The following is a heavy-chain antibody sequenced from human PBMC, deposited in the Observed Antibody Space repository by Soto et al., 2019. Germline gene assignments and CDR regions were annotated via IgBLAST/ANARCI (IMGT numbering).Heavy chain of an antibody. V-gene: IGHV1-69*12. CDR3: ARERSYGGNSNYYYGMDV. CDR2: IIPIFGTA. CDR1: RGTFSSYA. J-gene: IGHJ6*02. D-gene: IGHD4-17*01. Sequence: QVQLVQSGAEVKKPGSSVKVSCKASRGTFSSYAISWVRQAPGQGLEWMGGIIPIFGTANYAQKFQGRVTITADESTSTAYMELSSLRSEDTAVYYCARERSYGGNSNYYYGMDVWGQGTTVTVSS.